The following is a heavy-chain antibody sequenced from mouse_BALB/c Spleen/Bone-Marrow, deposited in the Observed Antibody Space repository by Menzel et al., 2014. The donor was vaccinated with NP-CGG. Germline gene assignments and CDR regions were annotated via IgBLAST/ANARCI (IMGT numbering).Heavy chain of an antibody. CDR2: IWGDGST. D-gene: IGHD1-1*01. Sequence: QVQLQQSGPDLVAPSQRLSITCTVSGFSLTGYGVNWVRQPPGKGLEWLGMIWGDGSTDYNSVLKSRLNISKDNSKSQVFLKMNSLQTDDTARYYCARSFTTVVATPFDYWGQGTTLTVSS. V-gene: IGHV2-6-7*01. CDR3: ARSFTTVVATPFDY. J-gene: IGHJ2*01. CDR1: GFSLTGYG.